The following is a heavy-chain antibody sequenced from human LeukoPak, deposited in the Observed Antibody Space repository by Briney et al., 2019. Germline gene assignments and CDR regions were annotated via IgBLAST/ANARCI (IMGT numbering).Heavy chain of an antibody. Sequence: GGSLRLSCAASGFTFSSYEMNWVRQAPGKGLEWVSYISSSGSTIYYADSVKGRFTISRDNAKNSLYLQMNSLRAEDTAVYYCARDRSEQLGSRDDAFDIWGQGTMATVSS. CDR2: ISSSGSTI. CDR3: ARDRSEQLGSRDDAFDI. V-gene: IGHV3-48*03. D-gene: IGHD6-6*01. J-gene: IGHJ3*02. CDR1: GFTFSSYE.